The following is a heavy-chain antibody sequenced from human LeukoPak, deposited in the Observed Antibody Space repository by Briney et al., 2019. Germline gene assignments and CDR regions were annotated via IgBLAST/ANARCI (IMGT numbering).Heavy chain of an antibody. CDR2: ISAYNGNT. V-gene: IGHV1-18*01. J-gene: IGHJ4*02. Sequence: GASVKVSCKASGYTFTSYAISWVRQAPGQGLEWVGWISAYNGNTNYAQKLQGRVTMTTVTSTSTAYMEVRSLRSDDTAVYYCARATSSGWYGGPFDYWGQGTLVTVSS. CDR1: GYTFTSYA. CDR3: ARATSSGWYGGPFDY. D-gene: IGHD6-19*01.